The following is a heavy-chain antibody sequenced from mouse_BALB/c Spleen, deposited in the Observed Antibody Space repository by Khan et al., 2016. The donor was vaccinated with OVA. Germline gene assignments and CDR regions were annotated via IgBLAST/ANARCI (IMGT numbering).Heavy chain of an antibody. V-gene: IGHV5-6*01. CDR3: ASHLTGSFAY. D-gene: IGHD4-1*01. Sequence: EVELVESGGDLVKPGGSLKLSCAASGFTFSNYAMSWVRRTPDKRLEWVTTISSAGTYTYYPDSVKGRFTISRNNAKNTLYLQMRSLKSEDTAMCYCASHLTGSFAYWGQGTLVTVSA. CDR2: ISSAGTYT. CDR1: GFTFSNYA. J-gene: IGHJ3*01.